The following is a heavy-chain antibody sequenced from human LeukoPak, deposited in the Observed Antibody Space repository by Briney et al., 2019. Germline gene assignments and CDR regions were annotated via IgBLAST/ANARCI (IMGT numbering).Heavy chain of an antibody. CDR3: ARLSSFAFDI. CDR2: ILHNGDST. D-gene: IGHD3-16*02. V-gene: IGHV3-23*01. Sequence: GGALRLSCAASGFTCSTYVMSWVRQAPGKGLEWLSLILHNGDSTYYADSVKGRFTISRDNSKNTLYLQMNSLRAEDTAVYYCARLSSFAFDIWGQGTMVTVSS. CDR1: GFTCSTYV. J-gene: IGHJ3*02.